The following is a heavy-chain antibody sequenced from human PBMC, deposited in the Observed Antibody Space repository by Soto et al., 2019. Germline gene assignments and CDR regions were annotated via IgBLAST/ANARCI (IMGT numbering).Heavy chain of an antibody. D-gene: IGHD3-3*02. CDR3: ARVTQALAADY. CDR2: ISYDGSNR. Sequence: QVQLVESGGGVVQPGRSLRLSCAASGLTLSNYAMHWVRQAPGKGLEWVAVISYDGSNRYYADSVKGRFTISRDNSKKTLYLQMNSLRAEDTAVYYCARVTQALAADYWGQGTLVTLSS. CDR1: GLTLSNYA. V-gene: IGHV3-30-3*01. J-gene: IGHJ4*02.